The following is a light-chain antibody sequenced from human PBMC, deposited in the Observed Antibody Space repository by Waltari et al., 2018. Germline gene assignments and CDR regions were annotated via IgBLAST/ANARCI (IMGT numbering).Light chain of an antibody. J-gene: IGKJ2*01. CDR3: LQYLSSPHT. Sequence: EIVLTQSPDTLSLSPGERATLSCRASQSVSSSLAWYQQKPGQAPRRLFLGASNRATGIPDRFSGSGSGTDFTLTISRLEPEDFVVYYCLQYLSSPHTFGQGTKLEIK. CDR2: GAS. V-gene: IGKV3-20*01. CDR1: QSVSSS.